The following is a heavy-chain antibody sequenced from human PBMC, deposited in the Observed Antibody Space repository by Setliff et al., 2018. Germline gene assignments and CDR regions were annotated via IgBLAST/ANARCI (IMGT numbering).Heavy chain of an antibody. D-gene: IGHD3-3*01. Sequence: GSGPTLVNPTQTLTLTCTFSGFSLSTSGVGVGWIRQPPGKALEWLALIYWDDDKRYSPSLKSRLTITKDTSKNQVVLTMTNMDPVDTATYYCARCITIFGVVPGLFDYWGQGTLVTVSS. CDR1: GFSLSTSGVG. CDR3: ARCITIFGVVPGLFDY. V-gene: IGHV2-5*02. CDR2: IYWDDDK. J-gene: IGHJ4*02.